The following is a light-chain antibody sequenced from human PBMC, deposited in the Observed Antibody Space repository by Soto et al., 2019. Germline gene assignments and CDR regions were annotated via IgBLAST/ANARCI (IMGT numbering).Light chain of an antibody. CDR3: QQYNNWWT. CDR2: GAS. J-gene: IGKJ1*01. Sequence: TQSPAARSVSPGERATRSCRASQSVDSNLAWYQQKPGQAPRLLIYGASTRATGISARFSGSGSGTEFTLTISSLQSEDFGVYYCQQYNNWWTFGQGTKVDI. CDR1: QSVDSN. V-gene: IGKV3-15*01.